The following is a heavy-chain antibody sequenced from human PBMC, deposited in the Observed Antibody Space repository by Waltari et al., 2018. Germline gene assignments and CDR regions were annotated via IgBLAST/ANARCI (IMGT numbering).Heavy chain of an antibody. Sequence: EVQLVESGGGLVKPGGSLRLSCAASGFTFSSYSMNWVRQAPGKGREWVASISSSSSYIYYADSVKGRFTISRDNAKNSLYLQMNSLRAEDTAVYYCARDRSGHSTNWGQGTLVTVSS. CDR2: ISSSSSYI. V-gene: IGHV3-21*01. J-gene: IGHJ4*02. CDR3: ARDRSGHSTN. D-gene: IGHD1-1*01. CDR1: GFTFSSYS.